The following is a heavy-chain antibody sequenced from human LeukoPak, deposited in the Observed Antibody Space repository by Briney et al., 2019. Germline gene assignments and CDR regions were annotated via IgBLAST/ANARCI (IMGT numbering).Heavy chain of an antibody. Sequence: SETLSLTCTVSGGSISSYYWSWIRQPPGKGLEWIGYIYYSGSTNYNPSLKSRVTISVDTSKNQFSLKLSSVTAADMAVYYCARGSGIAAAGGLDYWGQGTLVTVSS. D-gene: IGHD6-13*01. V-gene: IGHV4-59*01. CDR2: IYYSGST. CDR3: ARGSGIAAAGGLDY. J-gene: IGHJ4*02. CDR1: GGSISSYY.